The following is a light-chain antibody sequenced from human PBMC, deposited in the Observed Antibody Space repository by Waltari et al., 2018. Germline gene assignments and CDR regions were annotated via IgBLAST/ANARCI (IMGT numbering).Light chain of an antibody. CDR2: YDN. Sequence: FVLTQPPSVSVAPGGTAKITCGGSIVGSESVHWYQQKPGQAPVLVIYYDNDRHAGIPERFSGFTSGNTATLTISRVEAGDEADYYCQVWDTSIDVGVFGTGTKVTVL. J-gene: IGLJ1*01. V-gene: IGLV3-21*04. CDR1: IVGSES. CDR3: QVWDTSIDVGV.